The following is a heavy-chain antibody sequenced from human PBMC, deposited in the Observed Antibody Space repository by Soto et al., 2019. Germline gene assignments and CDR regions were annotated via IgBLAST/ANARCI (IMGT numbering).Heavy chain of an antibody. J-gene: IGHJ3*02. CDR2: MNPNSGNT. CDR3: ARSRGRYPYCSSTSCPPDAFDI. Sequence: ASVKVSCKASGYTFTSYDINWVRQATGQGLEWMGWMNPNSGNTGYAQKFQGRVTMTRNTSISTAYMELSSLRSEDTAVYYCARSRGRYPYCSSTSCPPDAFDIWGQGTMVT. D-gene: IGHD2-2*01. V-gene: IGHV1-8*01. CDR1: GYTFTSYD.